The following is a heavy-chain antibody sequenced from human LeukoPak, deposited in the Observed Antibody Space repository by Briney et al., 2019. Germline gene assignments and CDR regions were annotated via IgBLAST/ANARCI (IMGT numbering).Heavy chain of an antibody. J-gene: IGHJ4*02. CDR1: GGSFSGDY. CDR2: VSRFGST. Sequence: SETLSLTCAVYGGSFSGDYWSWIRQPPGKGLEWIGEVSRFGSTNYNPSLKSRVTISVDTSKNQFSLNLNSVTAADTAVYYCARGSLSAIITVLDSWGQGTLVTVSS. CDR3: ARGSLSAIITVLDS. V-gene: IGHV4-34*01. D-gene: IGHD3-16*01.